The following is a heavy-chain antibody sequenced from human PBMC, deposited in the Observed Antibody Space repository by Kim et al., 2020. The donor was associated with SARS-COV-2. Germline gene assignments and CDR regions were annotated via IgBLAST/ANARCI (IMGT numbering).Heavy chain of an antibody. J-gene: IGHJ5*02. CDR2: INPNSGGT. Sequence: ASVKVSCKASGYTFTGYYMHWVRQAPGQGLEWMGRINPNSGGTNYAQKFQGRVTMTRDTSISTAYMELSRLRSDDTAVYYCARDVAAAGTDWFDPWGQGTLVTVSS. V-gene: IGHV1-2*06. CDR3: ARDVAAAGTDWFDP. CDR1: GYTFTGYY. D-gene: IGHD6-13*01.